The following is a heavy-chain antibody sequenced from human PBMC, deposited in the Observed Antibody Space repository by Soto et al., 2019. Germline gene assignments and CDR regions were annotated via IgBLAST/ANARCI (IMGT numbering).Heavy chain of an antibody. CDR1: GFTFSTSA. Sequence: EVQLLESAGALVQPGGYLRLSCEASGFTFSTSAMSWVRQAPGKGLEWVSTISDSGSTYYADSVKGRFIISRDNSKNTLYRRVNSLRAEDTAVFYCAKVWRDDAYCSRASCLSYFRHWGQGTLVTVSS. CDR3: AKVWRDDAYCSRASCLSYFRH. V-gene: IGHV3-23*01. D-gene: IGHD2-2*01. CDR2: ISDSGST. J-gene: IGHJ4*02.